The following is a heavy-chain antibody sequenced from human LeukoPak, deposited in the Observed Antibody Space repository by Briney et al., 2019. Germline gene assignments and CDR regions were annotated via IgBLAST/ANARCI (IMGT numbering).Heavy chain of an antibody. CDR3: ARSGPSSVTTGCFDY. CDR1: GYTFTSYG. Sequence: ASVKVSCKASGYTFTSYGISWVRQAPGQGLEWMGWISAYNGNTNYAQKLQGRVTMTTDTSTSTAYMELRSLRSDDTAVYYCARSGPSSVTTGCFDYWGQGTLVTVSS. J-gene: IGHJ4*02. CDR2: ISAYNGNT. D-gene: IGHD4-17*01. V-gene: IGHV1-18*01.